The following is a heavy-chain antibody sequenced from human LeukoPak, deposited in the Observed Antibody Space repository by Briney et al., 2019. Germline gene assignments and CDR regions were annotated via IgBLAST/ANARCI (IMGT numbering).Heavy chain of an antibody. CDR2: IYSGGNT. Sequence: GGSLRLSCAASGFTVSSNYMSWVRQTPGKGLEWVSLIYSGGNTYYADSVKGRFTISRDNSKNTLYLQVNSLRAEDTAVYYCATRARSGYYYGMDVWGQGTTVTVSS. V-gene: IGHV3-66*01. J-gene: IGHJ6*02. CDR1: GFTVSSNY. CDR3: ATRARSGYYYGMDV. D-gene: IGHD3-3*01.